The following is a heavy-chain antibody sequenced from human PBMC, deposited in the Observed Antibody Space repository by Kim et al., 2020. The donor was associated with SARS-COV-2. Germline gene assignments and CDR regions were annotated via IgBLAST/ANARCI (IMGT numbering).Heavy chain of an antibody. CDR3: ARGSFSSGWYANYYYYGMDV. J-gene: IGHJ6*02. CDR2: IGTAGDT. V-gene: IGHV3-13*04. Sequence: GGSLRLSCAASGFTFSSYDMHWVRQATGKGLEWVSAIGTAGDTYYPGSVKGRFTISRENAKNSLYLQMNSLRAGDTAVYYCARGSFSSGWYANYYYYGMDVWGQGTTVTVSS. CDR1: GFTFSSYD. D-gene: IGHD6-19*01.